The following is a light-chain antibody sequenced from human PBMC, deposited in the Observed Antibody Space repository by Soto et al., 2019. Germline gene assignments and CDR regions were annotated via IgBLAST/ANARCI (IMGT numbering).Light chain of an antibody. V-gene: IGKV3-20*01. CDR1: QSVSSSY. J-gene: IGKJ4*01. CDR2: GAS. CDR3: QQYGSSRLT. Sequence: DIVLTHSPGTLSLSPGERATLSCRASQSVSSSYLAWYQQKPGQAPRLLIYGASRRATGIPDRFSGSGSGTDFTLTISRLEPEDFAVYYCQQYGSSRLTFGGGTKVEIK.